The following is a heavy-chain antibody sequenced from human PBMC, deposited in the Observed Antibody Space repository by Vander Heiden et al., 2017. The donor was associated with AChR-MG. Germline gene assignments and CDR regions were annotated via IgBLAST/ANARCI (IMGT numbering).Heavy chain of an antibody. D-gene: IGHD3-22*01. CDR3: ARDPDSSGYYSHFDP. J-gene: IGHJ5*02. V-gene: IGHV4-59*01. CDR2: IHYSGST. Sequence: QVQLQESGPGLVKPSETLSLTCTVSGGSISTYFWNWIRQPPGKGLEWIGYIHYSGSTNYNPSLKSRVTISLDTSKNQVSLRLTSVTAADTAVYYCARDPDSSGYYSHFDPWGQGTLVTVA. CDR1: GGSISTYF.